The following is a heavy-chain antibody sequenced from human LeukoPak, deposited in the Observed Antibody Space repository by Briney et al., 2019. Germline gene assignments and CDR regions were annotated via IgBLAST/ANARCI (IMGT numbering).Heavy chain of an antibody. Sequence: SETLSLTCTVSGGSISSSSYYWGWLRQPPGKGLEWIGSIYYSGSTYYSPSLKSRVTISVDTSKNQFSLKLSSVTAADTAVYYCARPRSLRDAFDIWGQGTMVTVSS. V-gene: IGHV4-39*01. CDR2: IYYSGST. CDR3: ARPRSLRDAFDI. CDR1: GGSISSSSYY. J-gene: IGHJ3*02.